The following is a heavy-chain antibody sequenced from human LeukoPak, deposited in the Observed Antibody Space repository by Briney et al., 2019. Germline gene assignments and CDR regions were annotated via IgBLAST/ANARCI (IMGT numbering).Heavy chain of an antibody. V-gene: IGHV5-51*01. CDR2: IYPGDSDT. D-gene: IGHD2-21*01. J-gene: IGHJ2*01. Sequence: GESLKISCKGSGYSFTSYWIGWVRQMPGKGLEWMGIIYPGDSDTRYSPSFQGQVTISADKSISTAYLQWSSLKASDAAMYYCARHRDSGYWYFDLWGRGTLVTVSS. CDR3: ARHRDSGYWYFDL. CDR1: GYSFTSYW.